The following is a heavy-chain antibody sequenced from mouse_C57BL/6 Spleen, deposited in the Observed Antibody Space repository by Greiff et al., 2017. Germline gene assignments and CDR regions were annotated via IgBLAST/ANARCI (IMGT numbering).Heavy chain of an antibody. CDR3: ARRDYDDFDY. CDR2: IYPRSGNT. CDR1: GYTFTSYG. J-gene: IGHJ2*01. D-gene: IGHD1-1*01. Sequence: VQLQQSGAELARPGASVKLSCKASGYTFTSYGISWVKQRTGQGLEWIGEIYPRSGNTYYNEKFKGKATLTADKSSSTAYMELRSLTSEDSAVYFCARRDYDDFDYWGQGTTLTVSS. V-gene: IGHV1-81*01.